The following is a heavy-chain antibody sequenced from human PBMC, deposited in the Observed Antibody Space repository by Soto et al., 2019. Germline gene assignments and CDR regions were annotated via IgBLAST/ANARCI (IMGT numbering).Heavy chain of an antibody. V-gene: IGHV3-9*01. CDR2: ISWNSGSI. CDR1: GFTFDDYA. Sequence: LRLSCVASGFTFDDYAMNWVRQGPGKGLEWVSGISWNSGSIAYAESVKGRFTISRDNAKNSLYLQMTSLRVEDTAFYYCAKDIGVGGADIFDFRGRGTLVTVSS. D-gene: IGHD1-26*01. J-gene: IGHJ4*02. CDR3: AKDIGVGGADIFDF.